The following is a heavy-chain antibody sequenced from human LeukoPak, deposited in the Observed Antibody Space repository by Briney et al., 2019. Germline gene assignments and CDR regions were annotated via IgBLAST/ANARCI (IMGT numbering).Heavy chain of an antibody. CDR3: ARQNNSFDP. D-gene: IGHD2-15*01. CDR2: ISGSGGST. J-gene: IGHJ5*02. Sequence: PGGSLRLSCAASGFTFSSYGMSWGRQGQGKGLEWVSAISGSGGSTYYADSVKGRFTISRDNSKNTLYLQMNRLRAEDTAVYYVARQNNSFDPWGQGTLVTVSS. V-gene: IGHV3-23*01. CDR1: GFTFSSYG.